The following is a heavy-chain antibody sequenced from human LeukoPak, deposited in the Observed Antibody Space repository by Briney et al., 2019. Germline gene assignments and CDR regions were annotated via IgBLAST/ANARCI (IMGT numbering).Heavy chain of an antibody. J-gene: IGHJ4*02. CDR1: GGSISSTSYS. CDR2: IYYSGNT. D-gene: IGHD3-22*01. Sequence: PSETLSLTCTVSGGSISSTSYSWGWIRQPPGKGLEWIGTIYYSGNTYYSPSLKSRVTISVDTSKNQFSLKLSSVTAADTAVYYCARDTYYYDSSGYYRLDYWGQGTLVTVSS. CDR3: ARDTYYYDSSGYYRLDY. V-gene: IGHV4-39*07.